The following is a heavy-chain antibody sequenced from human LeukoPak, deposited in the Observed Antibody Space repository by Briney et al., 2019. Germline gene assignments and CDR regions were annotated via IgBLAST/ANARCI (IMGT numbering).Heavy chain of an antibody. CDR2: ISYYGSNK. CDR3: AKGRIAVALGEVDAFDI. CDR1: RFTFSNYA. Sequence: GGSLRLSCTASRFTFSNYAMHWVRKAPGKGLEWVAFISYYGSNKYYADSAKGRFTISRDNSKNTLYLQMNSLKPEDTAVYYCAKGRIAVALGEVDAFDIWGQGTMVTVSS. J-gene: IGHJ3*02. V-gene: IGHV3-30-3*01. D-gene: IGHD6-19*01.